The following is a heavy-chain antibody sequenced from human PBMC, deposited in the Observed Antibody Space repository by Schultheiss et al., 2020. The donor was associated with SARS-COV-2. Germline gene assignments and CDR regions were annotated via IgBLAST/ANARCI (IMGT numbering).Heavy chain of an antibody. D-gene: IGHD3-22*01. J-gene: IGHJ4*02. V-gene: IGHV4-39*01. CDR1: GGSISSSSYY. Sequence: SQTLSLTCTVSGGSISSSSYYWGWIRQPPGKGLEWIGYIYYSGSTYYNPSLKSRVTISVDTSKNQFSLKLSSVTAADTAVYYCARRRYYYDSSGYYSGGLDYWGQGTLVTVSS. CDR2: IYYSGST. CDR3: ARRRYYYDSSGYYSGGLDY.